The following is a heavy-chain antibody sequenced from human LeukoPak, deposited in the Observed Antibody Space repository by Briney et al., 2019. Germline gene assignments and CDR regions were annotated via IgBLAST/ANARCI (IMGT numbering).Heavy chain of an antibody. V-gene: IGHV4-4*02. J-gene: IGHJ4*02. CDR2: VNLQGST. CDR1: GGSISNTNW. Sequence: PSETLSLTCGVSGGSISNTNWWTWVRQPPGKGLEWIGEVNLQGSTNYNPSLKSRVAISVDKSENHISLKLTSVTAADRAVYYCARWYSSGWAFDYWGQGTLVTVSS. D-gene: IGHD6-19*01. CDR3: ARWYSSGWAFDY.